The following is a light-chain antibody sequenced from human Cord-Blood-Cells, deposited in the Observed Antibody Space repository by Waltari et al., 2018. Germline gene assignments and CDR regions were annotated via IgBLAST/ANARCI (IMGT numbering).Light chain of an antibody. V-gene: IGLV1-47*01. CDR3: AAWDDSLSGVV. Sequence: QSVLTQPPSASGTPGQRVTIPCSGSSSKLGSHYLYWYQQLPGTAPKLLIYRNNQRPSGVPDRFSGSKSGTSASLAISGLRSEDEADYYCAAWDDSLSGVVFGGGTKLTVL. CDR1: SSKLGSHY. CDR2: RNN. J-gene: IGLJ2*01.